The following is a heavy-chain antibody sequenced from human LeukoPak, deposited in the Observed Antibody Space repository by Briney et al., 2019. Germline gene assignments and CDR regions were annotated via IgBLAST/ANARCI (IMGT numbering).Heavy chain of an antibody. CDR3: AKGSTGYYYYMDV. CDR1: GGSISSYY. J-gene: IGHJ6*03. CDR2: IYYSGSN. D-gene: IGHD4-17*01. V-gene: IGHV4-59*01. Sequence: SETLSFTCTVSGGSISSYYWSWIRQPPGKGLEWIGYIYYSGSNNYNPSLKSRVTISVDTSKNQFSLKLSSVIAEDTALYYCAKGSTGYYYYMDVWGKGTTVTVSS.